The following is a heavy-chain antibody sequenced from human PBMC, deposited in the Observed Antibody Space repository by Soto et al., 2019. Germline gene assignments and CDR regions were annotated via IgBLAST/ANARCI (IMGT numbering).Heavy chain of an antibody. CDR1: GYSFTSYW. V-gene: IGHV5-51*01. J-gene: IGHJ6*02. Sequence: GESLKISCKGSGYSFTSYWIGWVRQMPGKGLEWMGIIYPGDSDTRYSPSFQGQVTISADKSISTAYLQWSSLKASDTAMYYCARQPIRSNYDFWSGYYPYYYYGMDVWGQGTTVTVSS. CDR2: IYPGDSDT. D-gene: IGHD3-3*01. CDR3: ARQPIRSNYDFWSGYYPYYYYGMDV.